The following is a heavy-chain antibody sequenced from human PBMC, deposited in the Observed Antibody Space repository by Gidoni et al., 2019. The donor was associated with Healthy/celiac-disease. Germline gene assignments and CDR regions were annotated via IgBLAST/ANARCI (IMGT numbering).Heavy chain of an antibody. Sequence: QVQLQESGPGLVKPSETLSLTCTVSGCSISSYYWSWIRQPPGKGLEWIGYIYYSGSTNYNPSLKSRVTISVDTSKNQFSLKLSSVTAADTAVYYCARGGATVVISHWYFDLWGRGTLVTVSS. V-gene: IGHV4-59*01. J-gene: IGHJ2*01. CDR1: GCSISSYY. D-gene: IGHD4-17*01. CDR3: ARGGATVVISHWYFDL. CDR2: IYYSGST.